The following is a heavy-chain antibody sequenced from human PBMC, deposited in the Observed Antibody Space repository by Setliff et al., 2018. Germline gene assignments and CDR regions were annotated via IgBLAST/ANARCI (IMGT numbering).Heavy chain of an antibody. CDR1: GFTFNIHA. J-gene: IGHJ4*02. CDR2: IWFDGSIK. Sequence: GGSLRLSCVASGFTFNIHAMQWVRQAPGKGLKWVAVIWFDGSIKYFPDSVKGRFSISRDNSKNTLYLQMNSLRAEDTAVYYCAKDLWPTCGGDCYRPFDYWGQGTLVTVSS. D-gene: IGHD2-21*02. CDR3: AKDLWPTCGGDCYRPFDY. V-gene: IGHV3-30*02.